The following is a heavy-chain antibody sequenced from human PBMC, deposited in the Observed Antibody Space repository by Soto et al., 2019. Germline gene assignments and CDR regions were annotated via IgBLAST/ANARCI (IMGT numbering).Heavy chain of an antibody. D-gene: IGHD3-3*01. CDR3: ARVGVAGSDY. V-gene: IGHV3-48*01. CDR2: ISSSSSTI. CDR1: GFTFSSYS. J-gene: IGHJ4*02. Sequence: PGGSLRLSCAASGFTFSSYSMNWVRQAPGKGLEWVSYISSSSSTIYYADSVKGRFTISRDNAKNTLFLQLNSLRAEDTAVYYCARVGVAGSDYWGQGTLVTVSS.